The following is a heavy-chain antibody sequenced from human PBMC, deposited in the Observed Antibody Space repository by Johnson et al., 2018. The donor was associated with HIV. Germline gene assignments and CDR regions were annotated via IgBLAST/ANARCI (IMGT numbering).Heavy chain of an antibody. D-gene: IGHD3-16*01. V-gene: IGHV3-23*04. CDR3: AKGPKYDYVWGGDAFDI. J-gene: IGHJ3*02. CDR1: GFAFVSYA. Sequence: VQLVESGGGLVQPGGSLRLSCAASGFAFVSYAMSWVRQAPGKGLEWVSTISDSGGRTFNADSVKGRFTISRDNSKNTLYLQMNSLRAEDTAVYYCAKGPKYDYVWGGDAFDIWGQGTMVTVSS. CDR2: ISDSGGRT.